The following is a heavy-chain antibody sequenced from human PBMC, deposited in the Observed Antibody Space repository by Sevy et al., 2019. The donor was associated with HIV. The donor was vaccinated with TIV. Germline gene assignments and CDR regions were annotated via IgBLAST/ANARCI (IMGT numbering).Heavy chain of an antibody. CDR1: GFSFSSYW. J-gene: IGHJ3*02. CDR2: ISGSGFNT. V-gene: IGHV3-23*01. Sequence: GGSLRLSCAASGFSFSSYWMSWVRQPPGKGLEWVSTISGSGFNTYYGDSVKGRFTISRDNSKNTLYLQMSSLSPEDTALYYCAKDRFDGSGYYPEGAFDIWGQGTKVTVSS. D-gene: IGHD3-22*01. CDR3: AKDRFDGSGYYPEGAFDI.